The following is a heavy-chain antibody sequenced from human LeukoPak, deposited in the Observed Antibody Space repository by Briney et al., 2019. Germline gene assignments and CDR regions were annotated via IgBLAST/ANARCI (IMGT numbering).Heavy chain of an antibody. CDR2: IYYSGST. D-gene: IGHD2-15*01. CDR3: AREVVVAARGFDY. CDR1: GGSISSGGYY. V-gene: IGHV4-31*03. Sequence: SETLSLTCTVSGGSISSGGYYWSWIRQHPGKGLEWIGYIYYSGSTYYNPSLKSRVTISVDTSKNQFSLKLSSVTAADTAVYYCAREVVVAARGFDYWGQGTLVTVSS. J-gene: IGHJ4*02.